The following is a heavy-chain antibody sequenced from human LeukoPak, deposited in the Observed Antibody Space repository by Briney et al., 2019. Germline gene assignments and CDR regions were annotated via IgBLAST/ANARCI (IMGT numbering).Heavy chain of an antibody. V-gene: IGHV4-31*03. CDR3: ARESSS. Sequence: PSETLSLTCTVSRGSTCSGGYYSSWIRQHPGKGLEWIGYIYYSGSTYYNPSLKSRVTISVDTSKNQFSLKLSSVTAAHTAVYYCARESSSWGQGTLVTVSS. CDR2: IYYSGST. J-gene: IGHJ4*02. D-gene: IGHD6-13*01. CDR1: RGSTCSGGYY.